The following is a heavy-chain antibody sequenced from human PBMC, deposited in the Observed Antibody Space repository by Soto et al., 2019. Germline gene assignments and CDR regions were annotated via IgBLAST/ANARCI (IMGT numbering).Heavy chain of an antibody. Sequence: VGSLRLSCAASGFTFSDYYMSWIRQASGKGLEWVSYISSSGSTIYYADSVKGRFTISRDNAKNSLYLQMNSLRAEDTAVYYCARDLRTARPFDYWGQGTLVTVSS. CDR3: ARDLRTARPFDY. J-gene: IGHJ4*02. CDR2: ISSSGSTI. D-gene: IGHD6-6*01. V-gene: IGHV3-11*01. CDR1: GFTFSDYY.